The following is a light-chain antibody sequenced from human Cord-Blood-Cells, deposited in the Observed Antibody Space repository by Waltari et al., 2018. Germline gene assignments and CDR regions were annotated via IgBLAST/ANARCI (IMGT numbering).Light chain of an antibody. CDR3: NSRDSSGNHWV. Sequence: SSELTQDPAVSVALGQTVRITCQGDSLRSYYASWYQQKPGQAPVLVIYGKNNRPSGTPDRFSGSSSGNTASLTITGAQAEDEAGYYGNSRDSSGNHWVFGGGTKLTVL. V-gene: IGLV3-19*01. J-gene: IGLJ3*02. CDR1: SLRSYY. CDR2: GKN.